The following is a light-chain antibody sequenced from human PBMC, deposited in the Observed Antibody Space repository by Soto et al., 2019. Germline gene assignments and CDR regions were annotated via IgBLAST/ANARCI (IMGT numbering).Light chain of an antibody. CDR1: QSVSSN. J-gene: IGKJ5*01. CDR3: QQYDNWPIT. CDR2: GAS. Sequence: EIVLTQSPGTLSLSPGERATLSCRASQSVSSNYLAWYQQKPGQAPRLLIYGASSRATGIPARFSGSGSGTEFTLIISSLQSEDSAVYYCQQYDNWPITFGQGTRLEIK. V-gene: IGKV3D-15*01.